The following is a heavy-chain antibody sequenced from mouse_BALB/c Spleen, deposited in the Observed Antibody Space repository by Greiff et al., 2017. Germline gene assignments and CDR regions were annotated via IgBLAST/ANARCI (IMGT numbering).Heavy chain of an antibody. CDR3: ARSDGNWAMDY. J-gene: IGHJ4*01. D-gene: IGHD2-1*01. Sequence: QVQLKESGPELVKPGASVRISCKASGYTFTSYYIHWVKQRPGQGLEWIGWIYPGNVNTKYNEKLKGKATLTADKSSSTAYMQLSSLTSEDSAVYFCARSDGNWAMDYWGQGTSVTVSA. V-gene: IGHV1S56*01. CDR1: GYTFTSYY. CDR2: IYPGNVNT.